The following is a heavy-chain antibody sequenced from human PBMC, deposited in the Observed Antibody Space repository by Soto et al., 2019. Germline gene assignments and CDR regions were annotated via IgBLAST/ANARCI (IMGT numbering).Heavy chain of an antibody. CDR2: IYYSGST. CDR1: GGSISSGGYY. D-gene: IGHD1-7*01. J-gene: IGHJ4*02. V-gene: IGHV4-31*03. Sequence: SETLSLTCTVSGGSISSGGYYWSWIRQHPGKGLEWIGYIYYSGSTYYNPSLKSRVTISVNTSKNQFSLKLSSVTAADTAVYYCARVSGPRALTGTTTSLLLDYWGQGTLVTAPQ. CDR3: ARVSGPRALTGTTTSLLLDY.